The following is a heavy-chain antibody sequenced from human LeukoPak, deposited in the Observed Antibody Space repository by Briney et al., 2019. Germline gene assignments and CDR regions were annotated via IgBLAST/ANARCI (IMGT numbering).Heavy chain of an antibody. Sequence: ASVKVSCKVSGYTLTELSIHWVRQAPGKGLEWMGGFDPEDGETIYAQKFQGRVTMTEDTSTDTAYMELSSLRSEDTAVYYCATVVVPAASSGNWFDPWGQGTLVTVSS. D-gene: IGHD2-2*01. CDR3: ATVVVPAASSGNWFDP. V-gene: IGHV1-24*01. CDR1: GYTLTELS. CDR2: FDPEDGET. J-gene: IGHJ5*02.